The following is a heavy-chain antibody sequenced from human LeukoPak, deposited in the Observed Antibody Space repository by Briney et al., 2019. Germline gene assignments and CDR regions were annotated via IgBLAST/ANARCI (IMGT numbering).Heavy chain of an antibody. CDR2: IYYSGST. CDR3: ASLRAGSYYDMDV. V-gene: IGHV4-59*12. CDR1: GGSMSNYY. J-gene: IGHJ6*02. Sequence: SETLSLTCTVSGGSMSNYYWSWIRQPPGKGLEWIGFIYYSGSTGQNPSLRSRATISVDTSKNQFSLKLSSVTAADTAVYYCASLRAGSYYDMDVWGQGTTVTVTS.